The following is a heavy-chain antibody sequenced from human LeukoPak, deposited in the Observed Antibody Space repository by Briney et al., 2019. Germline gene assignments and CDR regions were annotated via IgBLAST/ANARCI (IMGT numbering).Heavy chain of an antibody. CDR3: ARTDFGVISN. CDR2: INPNSGGT. V-gene: IGHV1-2*02. D-gene: IGHD3-3*01. Sequence: APVKVSCKASGYTFTSYGISWMRQAPGQGLEWMGWINPNSGGTNYAQKFQGRVTMTRDTSISTAYMELSRLRSDDTAVYYCARTDFGVISNWGQGTLVTVSS. CDR1: GYTFTSYG. J-gene: IGHJ4*02.